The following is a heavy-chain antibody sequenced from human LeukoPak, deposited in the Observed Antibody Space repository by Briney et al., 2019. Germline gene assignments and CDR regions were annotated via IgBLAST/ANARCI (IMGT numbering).Heavy chain of an antibody. CDR2: INHSGST. CDR1: GGSFSGYY. CDR3: ARGLRIRVVPAAMLWFDP. Sequence: SETLSLTCAVYGGSFSGYYWSWIRQPPGKGLEWIGDINHSGSTNYNPSLKSRVTISVDTSKNQFSLKLSSVTAADTAVYYCARGLRIRVVPAAMLWFDPWGQGTLVTVSS. J-gene: IGHJ5*02. V-gene: IGHV4-34*01. D-gene: IGHD2-2*01.